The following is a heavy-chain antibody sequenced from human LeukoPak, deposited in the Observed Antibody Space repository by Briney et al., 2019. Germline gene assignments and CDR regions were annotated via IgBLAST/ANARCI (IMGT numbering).Heavy chain of an antibody. J-gene: IGHJ4*02. CDR1: GGSISSSNYY. CDR2: IYYSGSI. V-gene: IGHV4-39*01. Sequence: PSETLSLTCTVSGGSISSSNYYWGWIRQPPGKGLEWIVSIYYSGSIYYNPSLKSRVTISVDTSKNQFSLKLTSVTAADTAVYYCARQRGYCSGGSCYGMFDYWGQGTLVTVSS. CDR3: ARQRGYCSGGSCYGMFDY. D-gene: IGHD2-15*01.